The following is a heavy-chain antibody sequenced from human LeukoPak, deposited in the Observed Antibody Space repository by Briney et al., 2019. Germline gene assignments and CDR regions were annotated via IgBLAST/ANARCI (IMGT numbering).Heavy chain of an antibody. CDR1: GGSISSGDYY. V-gene: IGHV4-30-4*08. Sequence: SETLSLTCTVSGGSISSGDYYWSWIRQPPGKGLEWIGYIYYSGSTYYNPSLKSRVSISVDTSKNQFSLKLNSVTAADTAVYYCARDVTGYDALDIWGQGTMVTVSS. CDR2: IYYSGST. CDR3: ARDVTGYDALDI. D-gene: IGHD7-27*01. J-gene: IGHJ3*02.